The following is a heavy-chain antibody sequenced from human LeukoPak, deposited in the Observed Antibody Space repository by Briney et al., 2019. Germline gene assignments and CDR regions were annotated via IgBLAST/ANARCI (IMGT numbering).Heavy chain of an antibody. Sequence: GASVKVSCKASGYTFTGYYMHWVRQAPGQGLEWKGWINPNSGGTNYGQKVQGRVTMTRDTSNSTGYMELRRLRSDDTAVYYCATSPFTMVRGVIYGDWFDPWGQGTLVTVSS. D-gene: IGHD3-10*01. CDR3: ATSPFTMVRGVIYGDWFDP. CDR2: INPNSGGT. V-gene: IGHV1-2*02. CDR1: GYTFTGYY. J-gene: IGHJ5*02.